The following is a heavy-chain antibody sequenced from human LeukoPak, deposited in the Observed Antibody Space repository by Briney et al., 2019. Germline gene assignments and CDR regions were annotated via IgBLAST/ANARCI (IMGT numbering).Heavy chain of an antibody. CDR1: GFTFDDYA. V-gene: IGHV3-9*01. Sequence: GGSLKLSCAASGFTFDDYAMHWVRQAPGKGLEWVSGISWNSGSIGYADSVKGRFTISSDNAKNSLYLQMNSLRAEDKALYYCAKDIISGSYGTDYCDYGGQGTLDTVPS. CDR3: AKDIISGSYGTDYCDY. CDR2: ISWNSGSI. D-gene: IGHD1-26*01. J-gene: IGHJ4*02.